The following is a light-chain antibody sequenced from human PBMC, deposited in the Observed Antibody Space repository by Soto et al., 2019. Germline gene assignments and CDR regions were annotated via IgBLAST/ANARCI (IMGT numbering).Light chain of an antibody. V-gene: IGLV9-49*01. CDR1: SGYSNYK. J-gene: IGLJ3*02. CDR3: GADHGIGSNVVWV. CDR2: VGPGGIVG. Sequence: QSVLTQPPSVSASLGASVTLTCTLSSGYSNYKVDWYQQRPGKGPRFVMRVGPGGIVGSKGDGIPDRFSVLGSGLNRYLTSRNIQEEDESDYHCGADHGIGSNVVWVFGGGTKLTVL.